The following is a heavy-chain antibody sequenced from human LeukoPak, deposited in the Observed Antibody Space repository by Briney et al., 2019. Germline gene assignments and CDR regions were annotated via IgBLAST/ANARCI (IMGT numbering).Heavy chain of an antibody. CDR3: ARVGRGDHTWGSYSCDL. V-gene: IGHV4-59*01. CDR1: GDSFSSYH. Sequence: SETLSLTCTVSGDSFSSYHWSWLRQPPGKGLEWIGYISSSGTTSYNPSLKSRLTISADTSKKQFSLRLSSVTAADTAVYYCARVGRGDHTWGSYSCDLWGQGTLVSVSS. D-gene: IGHD3-16*01. CDR2: ISSSGTT. J-gene: IGHJ5*02.